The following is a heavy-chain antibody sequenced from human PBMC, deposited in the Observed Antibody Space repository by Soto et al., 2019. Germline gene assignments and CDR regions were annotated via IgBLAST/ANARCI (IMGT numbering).Heavy chain of an antibody. V-gene: IGHV4-30-4*01. CDR2: IYYSGST. Sequence: SETLSLTCTVSGGSISSGDYYWSWFRQPPGKGLEWIGYIYYSGSTYYNPSLKSRVTISVDTSKNQFSLKLSSVTAADTAVYYCARSSSGYYFDYWGQGTLVTVSS. CDR1: GGSISSGDYY. D-gene: IGHD3-22*01. J-gene: IGHJ4*02. CDR3: ARSSSGYYFDY.